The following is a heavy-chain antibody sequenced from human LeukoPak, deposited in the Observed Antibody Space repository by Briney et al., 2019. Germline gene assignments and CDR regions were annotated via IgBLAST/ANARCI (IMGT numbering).Heavy chain of an antibody. V-gene: IGHV4-4*02. J-gene: IGHJ4*02. CDR2: VYHSGST. D-gene: IGHD3-22*01. Sequence: PSETLSLTCSVSGDDISSSNWWTWVRQPPQKGLEWIGEVYHSGSTNYNPSLKSRVTISVDTSKNQFSLKLSSVTAADTAVYYCATYDSTMSHHWGQGTLVTVSS. CDR1: GDDISSSNW. CDR3: ATYDSTMSHH.